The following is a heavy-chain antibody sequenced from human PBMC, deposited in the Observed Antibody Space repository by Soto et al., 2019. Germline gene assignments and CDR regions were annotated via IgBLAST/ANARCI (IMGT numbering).Heavy chain of an antibody. CDR2: ISDDGSTA. D-gene: IGHD1-1*01. Sequence: GGSLRLSCSVSGFTFSAYWMHWVRQVPGKGLTWVSRISDDGSTATYADSVKGRFVISRDNAKNSLYLEMNTLRADDSGLYYCARGPRVSSTGTGAHWGRGALVTVSS. CDR1: GFTFSAYW. J-gene: IGHJ4*02. V-gene: IGHV3-74*01. CDR3: ARGPRVSSTGTGAH.